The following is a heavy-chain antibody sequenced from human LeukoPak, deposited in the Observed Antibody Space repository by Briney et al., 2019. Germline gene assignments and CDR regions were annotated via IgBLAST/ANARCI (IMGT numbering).Heavy chain of an antibody. J-gene: IGHJ6*03. D-gene: IGHD2-15*01. CDR1: GGSISSYY. CDR3: ARLGGSGYYYYYYMDV. CDR2: IYYSGST. Sequence: PSETLSLTCTVSGGSISSYYWSWIRQPPGKGLEGIGYIYYSGSTNYNPSLKSRVTISVDTSKNQFSLKLSSVTAADTAVYYCARLGGSGYYYYYYMDVWGKGTTVTVSS. V-gene: IGHV4-59*01.